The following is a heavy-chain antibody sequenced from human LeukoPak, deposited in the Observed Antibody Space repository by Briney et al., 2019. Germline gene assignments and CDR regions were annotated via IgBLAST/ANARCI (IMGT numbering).Heavy chain of an antibody. Sequence: SSGTLSLTCTVSGGTISSYYWSWIRQPPGKGLEWIGYIYYSGGTNYNPSLKSRVTISVDTSKNQFSLKLSSVTAADTAVYYCARNPRYYFDYWGQGTLVTVSS. CDR2: IYYSGGT. J-gene: IGHJ4*02. CDR1: GGTISSYY. V-gene: IGHV4-59*08. CDR3: ARNPRYYFDY.